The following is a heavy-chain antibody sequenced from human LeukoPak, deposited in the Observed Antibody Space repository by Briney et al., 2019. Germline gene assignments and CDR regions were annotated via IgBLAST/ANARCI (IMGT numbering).Heavy chain of an antibody. CDR3: AKAKYYGSGSYYPFGY. CDR2: IFGSGGST. V-gene: IGHV3-23*01. Sequence: GGSLRLSCAASGFTFSSYAMSWVRQAPGKGLEGVSTIFGSGGSTHYADSVKGRFTISRDNSKNTLYLQMNNRRAEDTAVYYCAKAKYYGSGSYYPFGYWGQGTLVTVSS. J-gene: IGHJ4*02. CDR1: GFTFSSYA. D-gene: IGHD3-10*01.